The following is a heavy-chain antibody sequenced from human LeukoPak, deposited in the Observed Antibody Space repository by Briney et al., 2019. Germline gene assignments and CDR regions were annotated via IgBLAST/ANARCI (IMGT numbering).Heavy chain of an antibody. CDR1: GFTFSSYS. D-gene: IGHD3-16*01. CDR2: ISSSSSYI. J-gene: IGHJ6*02. CDR3: ARDLGSYYGMDV. Sequence: GGSLRLTCAASGFTFSSYSMNWVRQAPGKGLEWVSSISSSSSYIYYADSVKGRFTISRDNAKNSLYLQMNSLRAEDTAVYYCARDLGSYYGMDVWGQGTTVTVSS. V-gene: IGHV3-21*01.